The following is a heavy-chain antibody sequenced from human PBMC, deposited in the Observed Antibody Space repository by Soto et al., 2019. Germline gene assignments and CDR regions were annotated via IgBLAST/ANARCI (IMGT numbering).Heavy chain of an antibody. CDR2: IYSGGST. CDR1: GFTVSSNY. V-gene: IGHV3-66*01. J-gene: IGHJ6*03. CDR3: ARDLGAPAAGKVYYYYMDV. D-gene: IGHD6-13*01. Sequence: GSLRLSFAASGFTVSSNYMSWVRQAPGKGLEWVSVIYSGGSTYYADSVKGRFTISRDNSKNTLYLQMNSRRAEDTAVYYCARDLGAPAAGKVYYYYMDVWGKGTTVTVSS.